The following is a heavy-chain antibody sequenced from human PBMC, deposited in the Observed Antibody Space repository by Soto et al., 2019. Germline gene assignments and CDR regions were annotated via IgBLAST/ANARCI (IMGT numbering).Heavy chain of an antibody. J-gene: IGHJ4*02. CDR3: AKLFGVVIPPSDY. CDR2: ISYDGSNK. CDR1: GFTFSSYG. Sequence: GGSLRLSCAASGFTFSSYGMHWVRQAPGKGLEWVAVISYDGSNKYYADSVKGRFTISRDNSKNTLYLQMNSLRAEDTAVYYCAKLFGVVIPPSDYWGQGTRVTVSS. V-gene: IGHV3-30*18. D-gene: IGHD3-3*01.